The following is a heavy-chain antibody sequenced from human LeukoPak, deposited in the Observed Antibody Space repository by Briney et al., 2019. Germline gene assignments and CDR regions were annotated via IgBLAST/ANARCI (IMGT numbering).Heavy chain of an antibody. D-gene: IGHD3-10*01. CDR1: GYTLTELS. Sequence: ASVKVSCKVSGYTLTELSMHWVRQAPGKGLEWMGGFDPEDGETIYAQKFQGRVTMTEDTSTDTAYMELSSLRSEDTAVYYCATYRWFGELSKNWFDPWGQGTLVTVSS. J-gene: IGHJ5*02. V-gene: IGHV1-24*01. CDR3: ATYRWFGELSKNWFDP. CDR2: FDPEDGET.